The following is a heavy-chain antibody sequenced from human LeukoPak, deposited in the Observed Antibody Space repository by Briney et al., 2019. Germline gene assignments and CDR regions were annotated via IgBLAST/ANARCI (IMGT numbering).Heavy chain of an antibody. D-gene: IGHD1-26*01. Sequence: SETLSLTCTVSGGSISSYYWSWVRQPPGKGLEWIGYIYNSGSTKYNPSLKSRVTISVDTSKNQFSLKVSSVTAADTAVYYCARERYSGSYYDYWGQGTLVTVSS. J-gene: IGHJ4*02. V-gene: IGHV4-4*08. CDR3: ARERYSGSYYDY. CDR2: IYNSGST. CDR1: GGSISSYY.